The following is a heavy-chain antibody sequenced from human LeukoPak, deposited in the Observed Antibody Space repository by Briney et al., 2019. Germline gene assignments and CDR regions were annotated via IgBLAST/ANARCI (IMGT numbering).Heavy chain of an antibody. J-gene: IGHJ4*02. CDR1: GFTLSSYA. Sequence: GGSLRLSCAASGFTLSSYAMHWVRQAPGKGLEWVAFVHYDGSNNYYTDSVKGRFTISRDNSKNTLYLQMNTLRADDTAVYYCAKDHGSSDWYYFDYWGQGTLVTVSS. CDR3: AKDHGSSDWYYFDY. V-gene: IGHV3-30*02. D-gene: IGHD6-13*01. CDR2: VHYDGSNN.